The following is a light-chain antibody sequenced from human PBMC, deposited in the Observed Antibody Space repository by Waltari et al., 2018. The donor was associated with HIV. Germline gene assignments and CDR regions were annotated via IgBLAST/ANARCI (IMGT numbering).Light chain of an antibody. CDR1: HSDADSFDY. Sequence: QSALTQPAYVSGSPGQSITIPCTGPHSDADSFDYVSWYQQHPGKVPTLIIYEVSFRASGVSNRFSASKSGNTTSLTISGLQAEDEAVYYCGSYTATNSMMFGGGTKLTVL. V-gene: IGLV2-14*01. CDR2: EVS. J-gene: IGLJ3*02. CDR3: GSYTATNSMM.